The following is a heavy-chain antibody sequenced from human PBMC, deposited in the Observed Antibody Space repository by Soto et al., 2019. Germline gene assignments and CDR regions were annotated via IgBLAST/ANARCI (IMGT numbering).Heavy chain of an antibody. CDR1: GGPIRGYC. Sequence: AETLSLTCTLFGGPIRGYCWSWIRQPPGKGLEWIGYMYNTGSTVYNPSFKSRVTISVDTSKNQFSLKLNSVTAADTAVYYCARDLWGYCGTDCYPLDVWGQGTTVTVSS. V-gene: IGHV4-59*01. CDR3: ARDLWGYCGTDCYPLDV. D-gene: IGHD2-21*02. CDR2: MYNTGST. J-gene: IGHJ6*02.